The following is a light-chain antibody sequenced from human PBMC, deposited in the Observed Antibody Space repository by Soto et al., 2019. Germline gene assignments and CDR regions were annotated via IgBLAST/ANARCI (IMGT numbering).Light chain of an antibody. V-gene: IGLV4-69*01. J-gene: IGLJ3*02. CDR3: QTWGTGMV. CDR1: SGHSSYA. Sequence: QSVPTQSPSASASLGASVKLTCTLSSGHSSYAIAWHQQQPEKGPRYLMKLNSDGSHSKGDGIPDRFSGSSSGAERYLTISSLQSEDEADYYCQTWGTGMVFGGGTKVTVL. CDR2: LNSDGSH.